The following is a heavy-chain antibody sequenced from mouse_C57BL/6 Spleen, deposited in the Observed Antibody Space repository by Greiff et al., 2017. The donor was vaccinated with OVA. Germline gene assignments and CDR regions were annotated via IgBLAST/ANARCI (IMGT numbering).Heavy chain of an antibody. D-gene: IGHD4-1*01. J-gene: IGHJ1*03. CDR1: GYTFTSYC. CDR3: ARYWDYWYFDV. V-gene: IGHV1-64*01. Sequence: QVQLQQPGAELVKPGASVKLSCKASGYTFTSYCVHWVKQRPGQGLEWIGMIHPNSGSTNYNEKFKSKATLTVDKSSSTAYMQLSSLTSEDSAVYYCARYWDYWYFDVWGTGTTVTVSS. CDR2: IHPNSGST.